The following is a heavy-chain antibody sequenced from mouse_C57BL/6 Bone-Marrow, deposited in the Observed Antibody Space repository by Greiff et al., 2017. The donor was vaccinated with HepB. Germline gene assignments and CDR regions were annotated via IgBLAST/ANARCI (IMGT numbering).Heavy chain of an antibody. V-gene: IGHV5-6*01. CDR1: GFTFSSYG. CDR2: ICSGGSYT. CDR3: ARHYYYGGGFAY. J-gene: IGHJ3*01. Sequence: EVQLLESGGDLVKPGASLKLSCAASGFTFSSYGMSWVRQTPDKRLEWVAAICSGGSYTYYPDSLKGRFTISIDTAKNTLYLQMSSLTSEDSAVYYCARHYYYGGGFAYWGQGTLVTVSA. D-gene: IGHD1-1*01.